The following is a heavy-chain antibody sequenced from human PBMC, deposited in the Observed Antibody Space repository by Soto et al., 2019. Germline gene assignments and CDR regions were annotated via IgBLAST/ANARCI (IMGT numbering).Heavy chain of an antibody. Sequence: GSLRLSCAASGFTVSSNYMSWVRQAPGKGLEWVSFIYSDGSTYYLASVEGRFTISRDNSKNTLYLQMNALRPEDTAVYYCARDSYYHSSSGYYVFDYWGQGTLVTVSS. CDR2: IYSDGST. J-gene: IGHJ4*02. V-gene: IGHV3-66*02. CDR3: ARDSYYHSSSGYYVFDY. CDR1: GFTVSSNY. D-gene: IGHD3-22*01.